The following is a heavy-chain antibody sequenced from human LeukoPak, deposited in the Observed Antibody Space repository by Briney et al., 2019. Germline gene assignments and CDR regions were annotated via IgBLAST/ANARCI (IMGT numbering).Heavy chain of an antibody. V-gene: IGHV3-30*02. Sequence: GSLRLSCAASVFTFSSYGMYWVRQAPGKGLEWVAFIRSDGNKKYYADSVKGRFTISRDNAKNSLYLQMNSLRAEDTAVYYCARDLKQQLNDYWGQGTLVTVSS. CDR1: VFTFSSYG. J-gene: IGHJ4*02. D-gene: IGHD6-13*01. CDR3: ARDLKQQLNDY. CDR2: IRSDGNKK.